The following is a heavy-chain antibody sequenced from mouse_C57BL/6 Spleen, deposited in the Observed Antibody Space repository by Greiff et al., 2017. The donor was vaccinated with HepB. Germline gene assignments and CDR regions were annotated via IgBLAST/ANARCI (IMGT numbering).Heavy chain of an antibody. CDR1: GYTFTSYW. CDR2: IYPGSGST. D-gene: IGHD4-1*01. Sequence: QVQLQQPGAELVKPGASVKMSCKASGYTFTSYWITWVKQRPGQGLEWIGDIYPGSGSTNYNEKFKSKATLTVDTSSSTAYMQLSSLTSEDSAVYYCARGDWDVGYFDYWGKGTTLTVSS. V-gene: IGHV1-55*01. J-gene: IGHJ2*01. CDR3: ARGDWDVGYFDY.